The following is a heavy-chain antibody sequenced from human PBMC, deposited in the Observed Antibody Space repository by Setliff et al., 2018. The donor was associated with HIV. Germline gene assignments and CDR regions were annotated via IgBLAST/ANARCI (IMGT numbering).Heavy chain of an antibody. D-gene: IGHD1-26*01. CDR1: GGSISSSNYY. CDR3: ARGGSGSPFDY. Sequence: SETLSLTCTVAGGSISSSNYYWGWIRQTPGKGLEWLGEINHSGSTAYNLALESRVSMSIDTSKNQFSLKLTSVTAADTAIYYCARGGSGSPFDYWGQGTLVTVSS. J-gene: IGHJ4*02. CDR2: INHSGST. V-gene: IGHV4-39*02.